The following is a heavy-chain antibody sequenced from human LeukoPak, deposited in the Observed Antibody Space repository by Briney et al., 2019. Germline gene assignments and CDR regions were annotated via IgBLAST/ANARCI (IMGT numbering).Heavy chain of an antibody. CDR2: IYSGDST. CDR1: GFTVINNY. J-gene: IGHJ4*02. CDR3: ARDGAGSGRGGPRR. Sequence: AGSLSLSCAASGFTVINNYMNWVRQAPGKGLEWVGDIYSGDSTYYDESVKGRFTISIDSSNNTLYLNLNSVTGADTALYYCARDGAGSGRGGPRRWGRGTLVTVSS. D-gene: IGHD3-10*01. V-gene: IGHV3-53*01.